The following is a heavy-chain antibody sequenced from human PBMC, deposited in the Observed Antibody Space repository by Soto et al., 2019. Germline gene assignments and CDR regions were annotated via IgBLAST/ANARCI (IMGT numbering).Heavy chain of an antibody. CDR2: ITVSNGNT. Sequence: ASLKVYCKAAGYTFSTYGFSWVRQAPGQGLEWMGWITVSNGNTNYIDNLQGRVTMTTDTSTSTAYMELWRLRSDDTAVYYCARSYSYGSYWYFDDWGQGTLVNVSS. CDR1: GYTFSTYG. J-gene: IGHJ4*02. CDR3: ARSYSYGSYWYFDD. V-gene: IGHV1-18*04. D-gene: IGHD3-22*01.